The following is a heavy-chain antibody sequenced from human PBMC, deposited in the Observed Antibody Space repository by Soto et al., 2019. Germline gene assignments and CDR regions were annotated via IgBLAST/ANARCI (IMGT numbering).Heavy chain of an antibody. D-gene: IGHD2-15*01. V-gene: IGHV1-69*02. CDR1: GGTFSSYT. CDR3: ASGYCSGGSCYPNFDY. CDR2: ITPILGIA. J-gene: IGHJ4*02. Sequence: GASVKVSCKASGGTFSSYTISWVRQAPGQGLEWMGRITPILGIANYAQKFQGRVTITADKSTSTAYMELSSLRSEDTAVYYCASGYCSGGSCYPNFDYWGQGTLVTSPQ.